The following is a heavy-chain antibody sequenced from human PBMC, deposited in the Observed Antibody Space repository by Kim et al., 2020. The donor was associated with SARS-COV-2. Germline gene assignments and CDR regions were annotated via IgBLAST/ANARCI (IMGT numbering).Heavy chain of an antibody. CDR1: GFSLSTSGMC. CDR3: ARILVGATTLSAFDI. D-gene: IGHD1-26*01. Sequence: SGPTLVNPTQTLTLTCTFSGFSLSTSGMCVSWIRQPPGKALEWLALIDWDDDKYYSTSLKTRLTISKDTSKNQVVLTMTNMDPVDTATYYCARILVGATTLSAFDIWGQGTMVTVSS. CDR2: IDWDDDK. J-gene: IGHJ3*02. V-gene: IGHV2-70*01.